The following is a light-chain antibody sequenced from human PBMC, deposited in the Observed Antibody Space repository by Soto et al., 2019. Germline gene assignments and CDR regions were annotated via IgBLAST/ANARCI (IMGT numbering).Light chain of an antibody. CDR2: DAS. CDR3: QQYTSWPPLT. CDR1: QSVHGD. J-gene: IGKJ4*01. Sequence: EIVMTQSPATLSVSPGEGATLSCRASQSVHGDLAWYQQKPGQAPRLLIYDASTRAAGIPPRFSGSGSGTEFTLTITSLQSEDSAVYYCQQYTSWPPLTFDGGTKVEI. V-gene: IGKV3-15*01.